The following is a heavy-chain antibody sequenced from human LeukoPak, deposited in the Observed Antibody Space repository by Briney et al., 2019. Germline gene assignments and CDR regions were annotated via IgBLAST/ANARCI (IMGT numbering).Heavy chain of an antibody. Sequence: PGGSLRLSCAASGFTFSSYWMSWVRQAPGKGLEWVANIKQDGSEKYYVDSVKGRFTISRDNAKNSLYLQMNSLRAEDTAVYYCARTSHFKLVVVAEDYWGQGTLVTVSS. CDR1: GFTFSSYW. J-gene: IGHJ4*02. V-gene: IGHV3-7*01. CDR3: ARTSHFKLVVVAEDY. D-gene: IGHD2-15*01. CDR2: IKQDGSEK.